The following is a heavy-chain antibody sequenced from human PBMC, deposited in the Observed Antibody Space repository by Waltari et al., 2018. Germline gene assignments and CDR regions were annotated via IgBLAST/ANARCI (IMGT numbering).Heavy chain of an antibody. D-gene: IGHD5-18*01. CDR1: GGSFSGYY. Sequence: QVQLQQWGAGLLKPSETLSLTCAVNGGSFSGYYWRWIRQPPGRGLEWIGEINHRGSANYNSSLKSRLSISADTSKNQFSLKLSSVTAADTAMYYCASSGDTTMASGYCDHWGQGTQVTVSS. CDR2: INHRGSA. V-gene: IGHV4-34*01. CDR3: ASSGDTTMASGYCDH. J-gene: IGHJ4*02.